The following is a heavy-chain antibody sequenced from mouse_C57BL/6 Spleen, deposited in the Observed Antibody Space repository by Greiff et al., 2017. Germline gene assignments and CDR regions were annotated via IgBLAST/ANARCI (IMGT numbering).Heavy chain of an antibody. CDR3: ARHPLSNYFDY. CDR1: GFTFSSYG. J-gene: IGHJ2*01. CDR2: ISSGGSYT. Sequence: EVHLVESGGDLVKPGGSLKLSCAASGFTFSSYGMSWVRQTPDKRLEWVATISSGGSYTYYPDSVKGRFTISRDNAKNTLYLQMSSLKSEDTAMYYCARHPLSNYFDYWGQGTTLTVSS. V-gene: IGHV5-6*01.